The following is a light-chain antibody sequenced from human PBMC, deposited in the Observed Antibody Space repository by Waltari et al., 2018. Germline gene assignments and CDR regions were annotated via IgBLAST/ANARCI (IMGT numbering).Light chain of an antibody. V-gene: IGKV4-1*01. CDR2: WAA. J-gene: IGKJ4*01. CDR1: QSVLYSSNNKTY. CDR3: QQYYSTPLT. Sequence: DFVMTQSPDSLAVSLGERATINCKSSQSVLYSSNNKTYLAWYQQKPGQPPKLLIHWAATRASGVPDRFSGSGSGTDFTLTISSLQAEDVAVYYCQQYYSTPLTFGGGTKVEIK.